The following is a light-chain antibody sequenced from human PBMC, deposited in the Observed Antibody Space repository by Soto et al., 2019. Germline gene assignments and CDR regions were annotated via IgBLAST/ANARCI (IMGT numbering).Light chain of an antibody. Sequence: QPWLTHPAPGSGSPGHSSPIPSTGTTSYVGGYNYVSWYQQHPGKAPKLMIYDVSNRPSGVSNRVSGSKSGNTASLTISGLQAEDEADYYCSSYTSSSSYVFGTGTKVTVL. V-gene: IGLV2-14*01. CDR2: DVS. CDR3: SSYTSSSSYV. CDR1: TSYVGGYNY. J-gene: IGLJ1*01.